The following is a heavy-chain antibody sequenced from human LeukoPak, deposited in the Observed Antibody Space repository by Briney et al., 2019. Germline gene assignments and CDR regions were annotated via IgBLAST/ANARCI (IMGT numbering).Heavy chain of an antibody. CDR2: ISSSSNYI. Sequence: GGSLRLSCAASGFTFSSYCMNWVRQAPGKGLEWVSSISSSSNYIYYADSVKGRFTISRDNAKNSLYLQMNSLRAEDTAVYYCARDLSAGVVVAAASDYWGQGTLVTVSS. CDR3: ARDLSAGVVVAAASDY. CDR1: GFTFSSYC. J-gene: IGHJ4*02. D-gene: IGHD2-15*01. V-gene: IGHV3-21*01.